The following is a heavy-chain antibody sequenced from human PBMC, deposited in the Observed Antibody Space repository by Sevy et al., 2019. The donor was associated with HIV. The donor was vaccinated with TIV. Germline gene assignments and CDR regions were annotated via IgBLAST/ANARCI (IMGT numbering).Heavy chain of an antibody. V-gene: IGHV3-7*01. D-gene: IGHD3-10*01. CDR2: IKQDGSEK. CDR3: ARTYGSGSYYNPEYYYYGMDV. Sequence: GGSLRLSCAASGFTFSDYAMHWVRQAPGKGLEWVANIKQDGSEKYYVDSVKGRFTISRDNAKNSLYLQMNSLRAEDTAVYYCARTYGSGSYYNPEYYYYGMDVWGQGTTVTVSS. CDR1: GFTFSDYA. J-gene: IGHJ6*02.